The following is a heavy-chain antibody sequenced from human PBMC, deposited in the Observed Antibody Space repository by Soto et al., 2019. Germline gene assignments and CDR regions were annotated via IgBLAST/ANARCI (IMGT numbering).Heavy chain of an antibody. CDR3: ARGQLYCSSTSCYRYYGMDV. V-gene: IGHV4-59*01. CDR2: IYYSGST. CDR1: GGSISSYY. J-gene: IGHJ6*02. Sequence: ASETLSLTCTVSGGSISSYYWSWIRQPPGKGLEWIGYIYYSGSTNYNPSLKSRVTISVDTSKNQFSLKLSSVTAADTAVYYCARGQLYCSSTSCYRYYGMDVWGQGTTVTVSS. D-gene: IGHD2-2*02.